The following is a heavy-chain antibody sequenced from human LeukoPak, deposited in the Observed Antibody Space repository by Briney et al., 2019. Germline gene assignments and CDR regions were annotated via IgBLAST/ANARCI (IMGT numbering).Heavy chain of an antibody. Sequence: GGSLTLSCAVSGFTFSSYWMNWVRQAPGKGLEWVASIKQDGGEKYYVDSVKDRFTISRVNAKNSLYLQMSSLRAEDTAVYYCARDGTAAGLYFDLWGQGTLVTVSS. CDR3: ARDGTAAGLYFDL. J-gene: IGHJ4*01. V-gene: IGHV3-7*01. D-gene: IGHD6-13*01. CDR2: IKQDGGEK. CDR1: GFTFSSYW.